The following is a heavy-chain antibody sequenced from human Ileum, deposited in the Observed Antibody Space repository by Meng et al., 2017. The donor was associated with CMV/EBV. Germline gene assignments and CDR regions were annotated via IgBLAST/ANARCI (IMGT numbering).Heavy chain of an antibody. CDR2: ISGYSTYI. V-gene: IGHV3-21*01. J-gene: IGHJ4*02. Sequence: FPLYAHSLNGVRQAPGKGLEWVSSISGYSTYIHYSDSVKGRFTISRDNAKNSLYLQMNSLRAEDTAIYYCARDRGSGYDFWTGNWDYWGQGTLVTVSS. CDR1: FPLYAHS. D-gene: IGHD3/OR15-3a*01. CDR3: ARDRGSGYDFWTGNWDY.